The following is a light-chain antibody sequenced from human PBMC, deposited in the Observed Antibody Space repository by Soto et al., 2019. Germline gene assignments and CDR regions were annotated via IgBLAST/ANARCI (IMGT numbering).Light chain of an antibody. CDR2: DAS. J-gene: IGKJ3*01. V-gene: IGKV3-11*01. CDR3: QQRSNWVT. CDR1: QSVSSY. Sequence: EIVLTQSPATLSLSPGERATLSCRASQSVSSYLAWYQQKPGQAPRLLIYDASNRATGIPARFSGSGSGTDFTLTISSLEPEDFAVYYCQQRSNWVTFGPGPKVDIK.